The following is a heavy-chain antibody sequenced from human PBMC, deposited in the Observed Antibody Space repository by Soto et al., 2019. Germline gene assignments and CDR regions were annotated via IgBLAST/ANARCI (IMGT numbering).Heavy chain of an antibody. Sequence: QVQLVESGGGVVQPGRSLRLSCAASGFTFSSYSMHWVRQAPGKGLEWVALISYDGNKKYYADSVKGRFTISRDNSKDTLYLQMSSLKPEETAVYYCARDNAIWQGGIGYFDYWGQGTLVTVSS. V-gene: IGHV3-30-3*01. CDR2: ISYDGNKK. CDR1: GFTFSSYS. D-gene: IGHD2-15*01. J-gene: IGHJ4*02. CDR3: ARDNAIWQGGIGYFDY.